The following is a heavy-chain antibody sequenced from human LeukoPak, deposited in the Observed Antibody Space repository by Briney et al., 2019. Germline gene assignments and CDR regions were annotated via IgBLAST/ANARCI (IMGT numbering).Heavy chain of an antibody. CDR2: IYPGDSDI. Sequence: GGSLKISCKGSGYRFSNYWIGWVRHMPGKGLEWMGMIYPGDSDIRYSPSFQGQVTISADKSISTAYLQWSSLKASDTAMYYCARQEYCSGGSCYTRFDPWGQGTLVTVSS. D-gene: IGHD2-15*01. J-gene: IGHJ5*02. CDR3: ARQEYCSGGSCYTRFDP. CDR1: GYRFSNYW. V-gene: IGHV5-51*01.